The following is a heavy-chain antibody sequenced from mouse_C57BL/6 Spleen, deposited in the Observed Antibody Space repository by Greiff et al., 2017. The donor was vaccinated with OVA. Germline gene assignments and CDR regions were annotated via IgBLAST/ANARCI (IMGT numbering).Heavy chain of an antibody. CDR3: GHKDSSGYWGD. CDR2: INPRSGIT. J-gene: IGHJ2*01. CDR1: GYTFTSYG. D-gene: IGHD3-2*02. V-gene: IGHV1-81*01. Sequence: QVQLQQSGAELARPGASVKLSCKASGYTFTSYGISWVKQRTGQGLGWIGEINPRSGITYYNEKLKGKATLTEDKSSSTTCTGLRSRTTEDSAADFCGHKDSSGYWGDWGKGTTLTGAS.